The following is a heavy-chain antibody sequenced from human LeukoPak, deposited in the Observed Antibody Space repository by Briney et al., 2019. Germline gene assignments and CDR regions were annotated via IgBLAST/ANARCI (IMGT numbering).Heavy chain of an antibody. CDR3: ARLGYSGSY. CDR1: GGSISTSSYY. V-gene: IGHV4-39*01. D-gene: IGHD1-26*01. J-gene: IGHJ4*02. Sequence: PSETLSLTCNVSGGSISTSSYYWGWIRQPPGKGLEWIGSIYYSGSTNYNPSLKSRVTISVDTSKNQFSLKLTSVTAAHTAVYYCARLGYSGSYWGQGTLVTVSS. CDR2: IYYSGST.